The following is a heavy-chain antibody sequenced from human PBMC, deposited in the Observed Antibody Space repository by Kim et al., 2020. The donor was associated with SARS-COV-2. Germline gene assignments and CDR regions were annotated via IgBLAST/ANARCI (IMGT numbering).Heavy chain of an antibody. D-gene: IGHD2-8*02. CDR1: GYTFTSYD. J-gene: IGHJ6*02. Sequence: ASVKVSCKASGYTFTSYDINWVRQATGQGLEWMGWMNPNSGNTGYAQKFQGRVTMTRNTSISTAYMELSSLRSEDTAVYYCARGLVGYYGMDVWGQGTTVTVSS. V-gene: IGHV1-8*01. CDR3: ARGLVGYYGMDV. CDR2: MNPNSGNT.